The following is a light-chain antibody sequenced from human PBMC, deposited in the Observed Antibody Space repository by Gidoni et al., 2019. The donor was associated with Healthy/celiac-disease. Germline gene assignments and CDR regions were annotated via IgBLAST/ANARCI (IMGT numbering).Light chain of an antibody. Sequence: IQMTQSPSSLSASVGDRVTITCRASQSISSYLNWYQQKPGKAPKLLIYAASSLQSGVPSRFSGSGSGTDFTLTISSLQPEDFATCYCQQSYSTPITFGQXTRLEIK. CDR1: QSISSY. CDR3: QQSYSTPIT. J-gene: IGKJ5*01. CDR2: AAS. V-gene: IGKV1-39*01.